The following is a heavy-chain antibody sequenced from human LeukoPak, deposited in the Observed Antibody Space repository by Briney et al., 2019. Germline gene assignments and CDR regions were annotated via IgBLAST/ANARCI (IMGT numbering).Heavy chain of an antibody. V-gene: IGHV3-21*01. J-gene: IGHJ5*02. CDR3: ARSSTKWRFDP. CDR2: ISSSSSYI. D-gene: IGHD5/OR15-5a*01. Sequence: GGSLRLSCAASGFTFSSYSMTWVRQAPGKGLEWVSSISSSSSYIYCADSVKGRFTISRDNAKNSLYLQMNSLRAEDTAVYYCARSSTKWRFDPWGQGTLVTVSS. CDR1: GFTFSSYS.